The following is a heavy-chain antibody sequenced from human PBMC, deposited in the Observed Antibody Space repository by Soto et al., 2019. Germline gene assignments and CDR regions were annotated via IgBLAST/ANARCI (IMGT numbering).Heavy chain of an antibody. CDR2: IWYDGSNK. Sequence: GGSLRLSCAASGFTFSSYGVHWVRQAPGKGLEWVAVIWYDGSNKYYADSVKGRFTISRDNSKNTLYLQMNSLRAEDTAVYYCARIRIAAAGKRSNYYYYYGMDVWGQGTTVTVSS. J-gene: IGHJ6*02. CDR3: ARIRIAAAGKRSNYYYYYGMDV. D-gene: IGHD6-13*01. V-gene: IGHV3-33*01. CDR1: GFTFSSYG.